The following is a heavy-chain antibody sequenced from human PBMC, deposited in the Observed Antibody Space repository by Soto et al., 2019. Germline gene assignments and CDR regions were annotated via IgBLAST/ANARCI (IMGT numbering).Heavy chain of an antibody. CDR2: ISFDGYSK. CDR3: ARVESDRRTH. CDR1: GFTFSTYT. V-gene: IGHV3-30-3*01. Sequence: PGGSLRLSCAASGFTFSTYTFHWVRQAPGKGLEWVTFISFDGYSKFYADSVKGRFTISRDNSKNTLYLQMDSLTTEDTAVYYCARVESDRRTHWGQGTQVTVSS. J-gene: IGHJ4*02. D-gene: IGHD1-7*01.